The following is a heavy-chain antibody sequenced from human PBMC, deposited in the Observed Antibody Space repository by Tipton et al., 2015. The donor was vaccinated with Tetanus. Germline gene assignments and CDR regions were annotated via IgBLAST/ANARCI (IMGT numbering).Heavy chain of an antibody. CDR1: GYTFTGYY. Sequence: QLVQSGAEVKKPGASVKVSCKASGYTFTGYYMYWVRQAPGQGLEWMGWIDPNSGGTIYAQKFQGRVPMTRDTSISTAYMGLSRLRSDDTAVYFCARDRGDYIYYGMDVWAQGPRSPSP. CDR2: IDPNSGGT. CDR3: ARDRGDYIYYGMDV. V-gene: IGHV1-2*02. D-gene: IGHD3-22*01. J-gene: IGHJ6*02.